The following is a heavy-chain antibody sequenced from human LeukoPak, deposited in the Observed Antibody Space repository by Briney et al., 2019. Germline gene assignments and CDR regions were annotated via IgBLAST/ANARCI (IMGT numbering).Heavy chain of an antibody. D-gene: IGHD5-18*01. CDR2: INPSCGRT. CDR3: ARDFNGYSYGYSSYYYYSMDV. J-gene: IGHJ6*03. Sequence: ASVKVSCKASGYSFTSYYMHWVRQAPGQGLEWMGIINPSCGRTSDAQKFQGRVTMTTDTSTSTVYMELSRLRSEDTAVYYCARDFNGYSYGYSSYYYYSMDVWGKGTTVTASS. V-gene: IGHV1-46*01. CDR1: GYSFTSYY.